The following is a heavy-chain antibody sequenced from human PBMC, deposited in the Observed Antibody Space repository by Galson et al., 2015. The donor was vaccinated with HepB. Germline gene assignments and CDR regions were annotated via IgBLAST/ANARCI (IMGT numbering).Heavy chain of an antibody. V-gene: IGHV1-24*01. CDR3: AGVPTGAARHRDLYYYYGMDV. CDR2: FDPEDGET. D-gene: IGHD6-6*01. CDR1: GYTLTELS. J-gene: IGHJ6*02. Sequence: SVKVSCKVSGYTLTELSMHWVRQAPGKGLEWMGGFDPEDGETIYAQKFQGRVTMTEDTSIDTAYMELSSLRSEDTAVYYCAGVPTGAARHRDLYYYYGMDVWGQGTTVTVSS.